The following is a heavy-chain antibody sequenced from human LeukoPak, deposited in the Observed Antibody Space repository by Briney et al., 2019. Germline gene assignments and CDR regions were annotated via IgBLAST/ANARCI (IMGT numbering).Heavy chain of an antibody. CDR3: ARTGGYCSSTSCYNPLDY. Sequence: ASVKVSCKASGGTFSRYAISRVRQAPGQELEWMGGIIPIFGTDKYEEKFQRRVTITTDESTSTAYKELSSLRSEDTAVYYCARTGGYCSSTSCYNPLDYWGQGTPVTVSS. D-gene: IGHD2-2*02. V-gene: IGHV1-69*05. CDR2: IIPIFGTD. CDR1: GGTFSRYA. J-gene: IGHJ4*01.